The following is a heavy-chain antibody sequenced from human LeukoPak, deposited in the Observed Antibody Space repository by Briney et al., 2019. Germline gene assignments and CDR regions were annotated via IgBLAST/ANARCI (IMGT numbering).Heavy chain of an antibody. D-gene: IGHD5-12*01. CDR2: MYYGGTT. CDR3: ATGKYSGYYDY. Sequence: PSETLSLTCTVSGGSIGTSTYYGGWVRQPPGKGLEWIGSMYYGGTTYYNPSLKSRVTLSVDTSKNQFFLRLSSVTAADSAVYFCATGKYSGYYDYWGQGTLVTVSS. V-gene: IGHV4-39*01. CDR1: GGSIGTSTYY. J-gene: IGHJ4*02.